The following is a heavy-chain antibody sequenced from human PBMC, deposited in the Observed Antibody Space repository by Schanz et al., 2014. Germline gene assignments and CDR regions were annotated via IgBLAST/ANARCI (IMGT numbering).Heavy chain of an antibody. V-gene: IGHV3-23*01. J-gene: IGHJ4*02. CDR3: ARGTDWNLHY. CDR2: ISHSGGSK. Sequence: EGPLLASGGGLIQPGGSLRLSCTASGFTFSDYAMSWFRQAPGKGLEWVSSISHSGGSKYYADSVKGRFTISRDNSKNTLYLQMNSLRAGDTAVYYCARGTDWNLHYWGQGALVTVSS. CDR1: GFTFSDYA. D-gene: IGHD1-1*01.